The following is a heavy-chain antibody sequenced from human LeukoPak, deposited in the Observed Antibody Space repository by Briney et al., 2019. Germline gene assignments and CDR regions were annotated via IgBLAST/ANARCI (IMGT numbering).Heavy chain of an antibody. D-gene: IGHD3-22*01. CDR3: ASHHYYDSSGYYNY. Sequence: KPSETLSLTCAVSGGSISSSNWWSWVRQPPGKGLEWIGEIYHSGSTNYNPSLKSRVTISVDKSKNQFSLKLSSVTAADTAVYYCASHHYYDSSGYYNYWGQGTLVTVSS. V-gene: IGHV4-4*02. CDR2: IYHSGST. CDR1: GGSISSSNW. J-gene: IGHJ4*02.